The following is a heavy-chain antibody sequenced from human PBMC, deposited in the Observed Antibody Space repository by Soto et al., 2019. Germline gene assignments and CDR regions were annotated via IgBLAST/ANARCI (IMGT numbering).Heavy chain of an antibody. Sequence: ASVKVSCKASGYTFTSYAMHWVRQAPGQRLEWMGWINAGNGNTKYSQKFQGRVTITRDTSASTAYMELSSLRSEDTAVYYCAAPMITFGGVIANDAFDIWGQGTMVTVSS. CDR1: GYTFTSYA. CDR3: AAPMITFGGVIANDAFDI. J-gene: IGHJ3*02. D-gene: IGHD3-16*02. V-gene: IGHV1-3*01. CDR2: INAGNGNT.